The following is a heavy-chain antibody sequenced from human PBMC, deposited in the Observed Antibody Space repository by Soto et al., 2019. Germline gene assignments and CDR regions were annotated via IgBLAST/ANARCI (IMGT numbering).Heavy chain of an antibody. CDR2: IKSKTDGGTT. D-gene: IGHD2-15*01. Sequence: PGGSLRLSCAASGFTFSNAWMNWVRQAPGKGLEWVGRIKSKTDGGTTDYAAPVKGRFTISRDDSKNTLYLQMNSLKTEDTAVYYCTTDPFRYCSGGSCYSWGQGTLVTVSS. J-gene: IGHJ4*02. CDR1: GFTFSNAW. CDR3: TTDPFRYCSGGSCYS. V-gene: IGHV3-15*07.